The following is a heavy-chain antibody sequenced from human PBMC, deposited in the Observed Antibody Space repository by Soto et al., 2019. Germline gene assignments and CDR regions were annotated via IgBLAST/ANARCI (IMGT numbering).Heavy chain of an antibody. V-gene: IGHV3-48*01. CDR3: ASGRPLHEDIVALGLVDY. CDR1: GFTFSSYS. Sequence: GGSLRLSCAASGFTFSSYSMNWVRQAPGKGLEWVSYISSSSSTIYYADSVKGRFTISRDNAKNSLYLQMNSLRAEDTAVYYCASGRPLHEDIVALGLVDYWGQGTLVTVSS. CDR2: ISSSSSTI. D-gene: IGHD5-12*01. J-gene: IGHJ4*02.